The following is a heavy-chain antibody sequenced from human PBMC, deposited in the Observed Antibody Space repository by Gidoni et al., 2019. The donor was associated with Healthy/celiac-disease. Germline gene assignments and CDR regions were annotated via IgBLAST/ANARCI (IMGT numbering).Heavy chain of an antibody. CDR2: ISYSGST. D-gene: IGHD3-3*01. J-gene: IGHJ4*02. V-gene: IGHV4-59*01. CDR1: GGSISSYY. CDR3: ASWDFWSGYFDY. Sequence: QVQLQESGAGLVKPSETLSLTCTVSGGSISSYYWSWIRQPPGKGLEWIGYISYSGSTNYHPSLKCRVTISVDTSQNQFSLKLSSVTAADTAVYYCASWDFWSGYFDYWGQGTLVTVSS.